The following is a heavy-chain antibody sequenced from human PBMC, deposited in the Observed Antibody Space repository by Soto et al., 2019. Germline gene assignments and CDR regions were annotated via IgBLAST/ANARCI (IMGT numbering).Heavy chain of an antibody. CDR1: GFTFSSYS. J-gene: IGHJ4*02. CDR2: ISSSSSYI. D-gene: IGHD3-9*01. V-gene: IGHV3-21*01. Sequence: LRLSCAASGFTFSSYSMNWVRQAPGKGLEWVSSISSSSSYIYYADSVKGRFTISRDNAKNSLYLQMNSLRAEDTAVYYCARPSHSYYDILTGPTGYWGQGTLVTVSS. CDR3: ARPSHSYYDILTGPTGY.